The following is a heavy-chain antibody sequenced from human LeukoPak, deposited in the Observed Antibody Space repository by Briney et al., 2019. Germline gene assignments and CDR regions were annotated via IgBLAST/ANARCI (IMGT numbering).Heavy chain of an antibody. CDR3: ARDKGGMVPFDH. Sequence: GGSLRLSCEASGFTFCTFWMSWVRQAPGKGLEWVANINQGGETDYVDSVKGRFTIARDDSKNLLYLQMNSLRPEDTAMYFCARDKGGMVPFDHWGQGTLVTVSS. CDR2: INQGGET. CDR1: GFTFCTFW. D-gene: IGHD3-10*01. J-gene: IGHJ4*02. V-gene: IGHV3-7*01.